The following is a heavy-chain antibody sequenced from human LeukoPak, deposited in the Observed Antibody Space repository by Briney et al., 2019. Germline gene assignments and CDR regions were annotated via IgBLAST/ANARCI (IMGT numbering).Heavy chain of an antibody. V-gene: IGHV3-7*01. CDR3: TSWGDTTAEYFQR. CDR2: INPDGRDT. CDR1: GFSFSTNS. J-gene: IGHJ1*01. Sequence: GGSLRLSCAASGFSFSTNSMNWVRQAPGKGLEWVAHINPDGRDTYYVDSVKGRFTISRDNAQNSMYLQMNSLRVEDTAVYYCTSWGDTTAEYFQRWGQGTLVTVSS. D-gene: IGHD2-21*02.